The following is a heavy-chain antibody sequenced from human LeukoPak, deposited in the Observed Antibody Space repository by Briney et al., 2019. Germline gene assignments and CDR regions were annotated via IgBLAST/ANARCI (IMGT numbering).Heavy chain of an antibody. V-gene: IGHV4-59*01. CDR1: GGSISSYY. Sequence: SEALSLTCTVSGGSISSYYWSWIRQPPGKGLEWIGYIYYSGSTDSNPSLKSRVTISVDTSKNQFSLKLRSVTAADTAVYYCARRPRNDILTGTPFDYWGQGILVTVSS. J-gene: IGHJ4*02. D-gene: IGHD3-9*01. CDR2: IYYSGST. CDR3: ARRPRNDILTGTPFDY.